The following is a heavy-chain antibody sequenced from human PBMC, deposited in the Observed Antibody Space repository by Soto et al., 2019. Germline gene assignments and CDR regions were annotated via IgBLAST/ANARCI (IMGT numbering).Heavy chain of an antibody. CDR2: ISYDASNK. Sequence: GGSLRLSCAASGFTFSTYAMNWVRQAPGKGLEWVAAISYDASNKYYAGSVKGRFTISRDNYKNTLYLQMNSLRTEDTAMYYCARWVYAFDYWGQGTLVTVSS. CDR3: ARWVYAFDY. J-gene: IGHJ4*02. D-gene: IGHD6-13*01. CDR1: GFTFSTYA. V-gene: IGHV3-30-3*01.